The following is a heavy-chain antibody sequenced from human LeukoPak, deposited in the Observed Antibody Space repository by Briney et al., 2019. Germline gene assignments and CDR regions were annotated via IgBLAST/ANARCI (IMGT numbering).Heavy chain of an antibody. V-gene: IGHV3-74*01. CDR2: INSDGSST. CDR1: GFTFSSYW. J-gene: IGHJ4*02. CDR3: ARAGSSSWYAHFFDY. D-gene: IGHD6-13*01. Sequence: GGSLRLSCAASGFTFSSYWMHWVRQAPGKGLVWASRINSDGSSTTYADSVKGRLTISRDNAKNTLYLQMNSLRAEDTAVYYCARAGSSSWYAHFFDYWGQGTLVTVSS.